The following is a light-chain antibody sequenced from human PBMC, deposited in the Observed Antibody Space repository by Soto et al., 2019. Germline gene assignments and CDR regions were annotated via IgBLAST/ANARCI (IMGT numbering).Light chain of an antibody. V-gene: IGLV2-14*01. CDR2: GVS. J-gene: IGLJ3*02. Sequence: QSALTQPASVSGSPGQSITISCTGTGSDIGNYNYVSWYQQHPGKAPKLMIYGVSNRPSGVPDRFSGSKSGTSASLAISGLQSEDEADYYCAAWDDSLTGRVFGGGTKLTVL. CDR1: GSDIGNYNY. CDR3: AAWDDSLTGRV.